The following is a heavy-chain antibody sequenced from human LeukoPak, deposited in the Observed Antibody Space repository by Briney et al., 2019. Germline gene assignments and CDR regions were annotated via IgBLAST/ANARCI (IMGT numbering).Heavy chain of an antibody. CDR2: INPNSGDT. Sequence: GASVKVSCKASGYTFTGYYMHWVRQAPGQGLEWMGWINPNSGDTNYAQKFQGRVTMTRDTSISTAYMELSRLRSDDTAVYYCARSYGDYGGRLGVLFDYWGQGTLVTVSS. D-gene: IGHD4-17*01. J-gene: IGHJ4*02. V-gene: IGHV1-2*02. CDR3: ARSYGDYGGRLGVLFDY. CDR1: GYTFTGYY.